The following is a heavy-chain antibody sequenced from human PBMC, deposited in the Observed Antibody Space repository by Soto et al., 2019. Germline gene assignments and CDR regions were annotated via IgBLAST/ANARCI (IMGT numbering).Heavy chain of an antibody. CDR3: ANQAYCGAHCYPLDWYFDL. CDR1: GGTFSSYT. Sequence: QVQLVQSGAEVKKPGSSVKVSCKASGGTFSSYTISWVRQAPGQGLEWMGRIIPILGIANYAQKFQGRVTITADKSTSTAYMELSSLRSEDTAVYYCANQAYCGAHCYPLDWYFDLWGRGTLVTVSS. J-gene: IGHJ2*01. D-gene: IGHD2-21*02. V-gene: IGHV1-69*02. CDR2: IIPILGIA.